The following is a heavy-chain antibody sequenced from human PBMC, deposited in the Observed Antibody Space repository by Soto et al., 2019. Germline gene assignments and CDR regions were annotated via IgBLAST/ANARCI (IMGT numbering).Heavy chain of an antibody. CDR1: GFTVSSYW. CDR3: ASRIGRYYDILTGPPGWFDP. V-gene: IGHV3-74*01. J-gene: IGHJ5*02. D-gene: IGHD3-9*01. Sequence: GSLRLSCAASGFTVSSYWMHWVRQAPGKGLVWVSRINSDGISTSYADSVKGRFTISRDNAKNTLYLQMNSLRAEDTAVYYCASRIGRYYDILTGPPGWFDPWGQGTLVTVSS. CDR2: INSDGIST.